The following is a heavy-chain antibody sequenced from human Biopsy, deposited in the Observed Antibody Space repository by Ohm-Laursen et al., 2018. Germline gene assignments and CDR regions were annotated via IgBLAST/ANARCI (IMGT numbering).Heavy chain of an antibody. CDR3: PRGGPHVRAGGSAFDY. CDR2: IWHDGTNK. Sequence: SSLRLSCTASGFSFSTYGIYWVRQAPGKGLEWVAAIWHDGTNKYYAESVKGRLTISRDNSKNTLYLQMNSLRAEDTAVYFCPRGGPHVRAGGSAFDYWGQGTLVTVSS. D-gene: IGHD3-16*01. V-gene: IGHV3-33*07. CDR1: GFSFSTYG. J-gene: IGHJ4*02.